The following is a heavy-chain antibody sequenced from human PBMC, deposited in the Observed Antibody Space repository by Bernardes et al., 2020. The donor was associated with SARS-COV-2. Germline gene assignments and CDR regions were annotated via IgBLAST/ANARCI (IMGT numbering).Heavy chain of an antibody. CDR1: GYSFTSYW. J-gene: IGHJ4*02. D-gene: IGHD1-7*01. CDR3: ARMPTPNWNYECFDY. CDR2: IDPSDSYT. Sequence: GESLMISCKGSGYSFTSYWISWVRQMPGKGLEWMGRIDPSDSYTNYSPSFQGHVTISADKSISTAYLQWSSLKASDTAMYYCARMPTPNWNYECFDYWGQGTLVTVSS. V-gene: IGHV5-10-1*01.